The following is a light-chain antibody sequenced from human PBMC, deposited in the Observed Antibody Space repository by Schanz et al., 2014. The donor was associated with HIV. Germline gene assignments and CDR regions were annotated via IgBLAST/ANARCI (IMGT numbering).Light chain of an antibody. CDR2: AAY. J-gene: IGLJ3*02. V-gene: IGLV1-44*01. CDR3: AGWDDSLNVWV. CDR1: TSNIRGNT. Sequence: QSVLTQPPSASGTPGQRVTISCSGGTSNIRGNTVHWYQQLPGAAPKLLIYAAYNRPSGVPDRFSGSTSDTSASLAISGLQSEDEADYYCAGWDDSLNVWVFGGGTKLTVL.